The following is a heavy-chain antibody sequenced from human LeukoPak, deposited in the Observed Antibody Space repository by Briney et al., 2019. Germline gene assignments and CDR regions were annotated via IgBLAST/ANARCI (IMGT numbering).Heavy chain of an antibody. V-gene: IGHV3-21*01. CDR2: ISSSSSYI. Sequence: GGSLRLSCAASGFTFSSYAMHWVRQAPGKGLEWVSSISSSSSYIYYADSVKGRFTISRDNAKNSLYLQMNSLRAEDTAVYYCARDRAHSGDFDYWGQGTLVTVSS. D-gene: IGHD6-25*01. J-gene: IGHJ4*02. CDR1: GFTFSSYA. CDR3: ARDRAHSGDFDY.